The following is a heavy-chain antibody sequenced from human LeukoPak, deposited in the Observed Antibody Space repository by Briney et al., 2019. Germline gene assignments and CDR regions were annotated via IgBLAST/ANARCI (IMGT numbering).Heavy chain of an antibody. CDR1: GGSISSTTFF. V-gene: IGHV4-39*07. CDR3: ARKVGWFGESPNWFDP. CDR2: IYYSGST. Sequence: SETLSLTCTVSGGSISSTTFFWGWIRQPPGKGLEWIGTIYYSGSTYYNPSLKSRVTVSVDTSKNQVSLKLSSVTAADTAVYYCARKVGWFGESPNWFDPWGQGTLVTVSS. D-gene: IGHD3-10*01. J-gene: IGHJ5*02.